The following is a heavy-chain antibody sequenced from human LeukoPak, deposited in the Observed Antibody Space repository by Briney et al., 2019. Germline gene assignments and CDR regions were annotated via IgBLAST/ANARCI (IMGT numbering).Heavy chain of an antibody. CDR3: ARDRGYSTLDY. J-gene: IGHJ4*02. D-gene: IGHD4-23*01. CDR1: GFPFSNYW. Sequence: PGGSLRLSCAASGFPFSNYWMSWVRQAPGKGLEWVANMKEDGGEINYVDSVKGRFTISRDNAKNPLFLLMNSLRVDDTAVYYCARDRGYSTLDYWGQGTLVTVSS. V-gene: IGHV3-7*01. CDR2: MKEDGGEI.